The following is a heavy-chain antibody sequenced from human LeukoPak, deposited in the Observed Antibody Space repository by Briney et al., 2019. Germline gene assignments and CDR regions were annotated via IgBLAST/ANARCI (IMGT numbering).Heavy chain of an antibody. CDR3: AKRNYSDFWSGCGAFDI. CDR1: GFTFSRYW. Sequence: PGGSLRLSCAASGFTFSRYWMHWVRQGPGKGLVWVSRVSGDGSSTTYADSVKGRFTISRDNAKSTLYLQMNSLRAEDTAVYYCAKRNYSDFWSGCGAFDIWGQGTMVTVSS. V-gene: IGHV3-74*01. D-gene: IGHD3-3*01. CDR2: VSGDGSST. J-gene: IGHJ3*02.